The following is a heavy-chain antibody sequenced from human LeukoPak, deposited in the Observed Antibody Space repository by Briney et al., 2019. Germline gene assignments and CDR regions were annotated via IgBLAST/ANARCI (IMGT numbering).Heavy chain of an antibody. CDR2: IRYDGSNK. D-gene: IGHD3-9*01. CDR3: AKEKRDILTGYPPYYYYMDV. J-gene: IGHJ6*03. CDR1: GFTFSSYG. V-gene: IGHV3-30*02. Sequence: TGGSLRLSCAASGFTFSSYGMHWVRQAPGKGLEWVAFIRYDGSNKYYADSVKGRFTISRDNSKNTLYLQMNSLRAEDTAVYYCAKEKRDILTGYPPYYYYMDVWGKGTTVTISS.